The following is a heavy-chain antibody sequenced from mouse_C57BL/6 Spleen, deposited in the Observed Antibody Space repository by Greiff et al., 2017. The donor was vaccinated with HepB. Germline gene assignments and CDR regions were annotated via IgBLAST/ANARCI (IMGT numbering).Heavy chain of an antibody. D-gene: IGHD2-12*01. Sequence: VQLQQPGAELVMPGASVKLSCKASGYTFTSYWMHWVKQRPGQGLEWIGEIDPSDSYTNYNQKFKGKSTLTVDKSSSTAYMQLSSLTSEDSAVYYCARRGVRRPSWFAYWGQGTLVTVSA. CDR1: GYTFTSYW. V-gene: IGHV1-69*01. CDR3: ARRGVRRPSWFAY. J-gene: IGHJ3*01. CDR2: IDPSDSYT.